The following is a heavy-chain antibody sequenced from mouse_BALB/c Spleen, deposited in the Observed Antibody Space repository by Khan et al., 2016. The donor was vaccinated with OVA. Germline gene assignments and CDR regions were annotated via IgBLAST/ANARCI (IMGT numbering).Heavy chain of an antibody. CDR3: ANHYYVGNLYVYFDV. V-gene: IGHV1S56*01. CDR1: GYTFTSYD. Sequence: QIQLVQSGAELVKPGASVKLSCKASGYTFTSYDINWVRQRPEQGLEWIGWIFPGDDSTKYNEKFKGKATLTTDKSSSTAYMQLSRLTSEDSAVYCGANHYYVGNLYVYFDVWGAGTTVTVSS. CDR2: IFPGDDST. J-gene: IGHJ1*01. D-gene: IGHD1-1*02.